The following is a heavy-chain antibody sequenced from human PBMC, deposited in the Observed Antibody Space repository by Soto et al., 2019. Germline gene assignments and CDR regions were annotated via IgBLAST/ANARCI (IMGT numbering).Heavy chain of an antibody. D-gene: IGHD5-12*01. CDR1: GGSLSGYY. J-gene: IGHJ4*02. CDR2: DKDGGHT. CDR3: ARGQEGVVATH. Sequence: QVQLQQWGAGLLKPSETLSLNCAVTGGSLSGYYWSWIRQPPGKGLEWIGEDKDGGHTNYSPSLRGRVTISSDTSNHQFALRLNSVTAADTGVYYCARGQEGVVATHWDQGSLVTVSS. V-gene: IGHV4-34*01.